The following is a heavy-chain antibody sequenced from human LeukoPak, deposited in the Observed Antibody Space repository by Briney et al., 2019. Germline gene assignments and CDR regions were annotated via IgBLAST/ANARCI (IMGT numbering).Heavy chain of an antibody. CDR2: IKQDGSEK. CDR1: GFTFSSYW. CDR3: ARKKAGSYFDY. J-gene: IGHJ4*02. V-gene: IGHV3-7*01. D-gene: IGHD6-13*01. Sequence: GGSLRLSCAASGFTFSSYWMSWFRQAPGKGLEWVANIKQDGSEKYYVDSVKGRFTISRDNAKNSLYLQMNSLRAEDTAVYYCARKKAGSYFDYWGQGTLVTVSS.